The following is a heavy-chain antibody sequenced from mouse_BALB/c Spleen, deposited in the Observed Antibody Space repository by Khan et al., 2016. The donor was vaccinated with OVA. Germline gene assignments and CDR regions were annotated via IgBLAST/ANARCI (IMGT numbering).Heavy chain of an antibody. V-gene: IGHV1-7*01. CDR3: TRDRIDY. CDR2: INPTSGYT. CDR1: GYTFTTYW. J-gene: IGHJ2*01. Sequence: QVQLQQSGAELAKPGASVKMSCKASGYTFTTYWMHWVKQRPGQGLEWIGYINPTSGYTDYNEKFKDRATLSADKSSSTAYMQLSSLTSEDSAVYYCTRDRIDYWGQRTTLTVSA.